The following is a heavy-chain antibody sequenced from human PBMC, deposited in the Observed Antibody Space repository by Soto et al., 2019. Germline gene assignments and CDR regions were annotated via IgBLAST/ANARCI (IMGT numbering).Heavy chain of an antibody. CDR3: ARGRIAGAATDFYYYGMDV. CDR2: IIPVFATT. CDR1: GGTFSTYV. J-gene: IGHJ6*02. V-gene: IGHV1-69*12. Sequence: QVQLVQSGAEVKKPGSSVKVSCKASGGTFSTYVISWVRQAPGQGVEWMGGIIPVFATTNYAQKFQGRVTITADESTRTGYMELNSLRSEDTAVYYGARGRIAGAATDFYYYGMDVWGQGTSVTVSS. D-gene: IGHD1-26*01.